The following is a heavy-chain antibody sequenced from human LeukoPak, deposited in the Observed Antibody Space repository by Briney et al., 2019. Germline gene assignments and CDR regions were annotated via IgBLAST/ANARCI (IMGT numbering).Heavy chain of an antibody. J-gene: IGHJ5*02. D-gene: IGHD5-18*01. CDR3: VRGYSDGWFDP. CDR1: GFTFTIYA. CDR2: ISGSGGST. V-gene: IGHV3-23*01. Sequence: PGRSLRLSRAASGFTFTIYAISWVRPAPGQGLGWVSTISGSGGSTHYAASVKGRFTISKDNSKHTLYLQMNSPGADDTAVYYWVRGYSDGWFDPWGQGTLVTVSS.